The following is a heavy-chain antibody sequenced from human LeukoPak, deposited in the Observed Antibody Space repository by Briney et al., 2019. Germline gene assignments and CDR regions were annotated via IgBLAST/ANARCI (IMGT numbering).Heavy chain of an antibody. V-gene: IGHV3-49*04. CDR2: IRRKAHGGTT. D-gene: IGHD3-22*01. J-gene: IGHJ4*02. Sequence: GRSLTLSCSASAFISGDYDMNWVRHAPEKVLEWVGLIRRKAHGGTTEYAAYEKGRVTISRDDSKSIAYLQMNSLKTEDTAVYYCCRERYDSSGYTIDYWGQGTLVTVSS. CDR1: AFISGDYD. CDR3: CRERYDSSGYTIDY.